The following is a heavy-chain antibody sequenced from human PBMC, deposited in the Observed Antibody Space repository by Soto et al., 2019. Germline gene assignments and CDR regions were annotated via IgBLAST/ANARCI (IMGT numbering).Heavy chain of an antibody. V-gene: IGHV1-69*06. CDR3: ARTTGSGLRKVWFDP. Sequence: QVQLVQSGAEVKKPGSSVNVSCKASGGTFSSYAISWVRQAPGQGLAWMGGIIPIFGTANYAQKFQVRVTITADKSTSTAYMELSSLRSEDTAVNYCARTTGSGLRKVWFDPCGQGPLVTVSS. CDR2: IIPIFGTA. CDR1: GGTFSSYA. D-gene: IGHD3-10*01. J-gene: IGHJ5*02.